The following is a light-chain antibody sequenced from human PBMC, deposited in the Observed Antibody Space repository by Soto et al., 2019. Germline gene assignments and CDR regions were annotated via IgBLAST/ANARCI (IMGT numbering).Light chain of an antibody. CDR1: QSISRSY. CDR2: ATS. J-gene: IGKJ1*01. Sequence: EIVLTQSPGTVSLSPGESATLSYRASQSISRSYLAWYQHRPGQSPRLLIYATSSRATGIPDRFTGGGSGTDFTLTIASLEPEDFGFYYCHQRQRWPRTFGQGTKVDIK. CDR3: HQRQRWPRT. V-gene: IGKV3D-20*02.